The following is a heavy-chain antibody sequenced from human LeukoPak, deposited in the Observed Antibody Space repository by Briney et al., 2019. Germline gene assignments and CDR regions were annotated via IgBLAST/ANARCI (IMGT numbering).Heavy chain of an antibody. J-gene: IGHJ3*02. D-gene: IGHD3-16*02. CDR2: ISAYNGNT. CDR3: ARDPNMITFGGVIVRLGAFDI. CDR1: GYTFIRYG. Sequence: ASVKVSCKTSGYTFIRYGISWVRQAPGQGLEWMGWISAYNGNTNYAQKLQGRVTMTTDTSTSTAYMELRSLRSDDTAVYYCARDPNMITFGGVIVRLGAFDIWGQGTMVTVSS. V-gene: IGHV1-18*01.